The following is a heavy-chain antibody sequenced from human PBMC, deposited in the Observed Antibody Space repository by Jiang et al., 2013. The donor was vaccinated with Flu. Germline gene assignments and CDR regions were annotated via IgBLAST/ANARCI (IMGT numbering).Heavy chain of an antibody. CDR3: ARRTMVQGVIDAFDI. D-gene: IGHD3-10*01. J-gene: IGHJ3*02. V-gene: IGHV1-8*01. Sequence: CKASGYTXTSYDINWVRQATGQGLEWMGWMNPNSGNTGYAQKFQGRVTMTRNTSISTAYMELSSLRSEDTAVYYCARRTMVQGVIDAFDIWGQGTMVTVSS. CDR1: GYTXTSYD. CDR2: MNPNSGNT.